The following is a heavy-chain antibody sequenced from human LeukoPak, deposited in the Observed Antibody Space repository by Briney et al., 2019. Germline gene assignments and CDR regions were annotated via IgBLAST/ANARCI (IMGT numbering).Heavy chain of an antibody. V-gene: IGHV3-23*01. CDR3: APPAVDTTLAYYFDY. Sequence: GGSLRLSCAASGFTFSSYAMSWVRQAPGKGLEWVSTISGTGGSPYYADSVQGRFTISRDNAKNTLYLQMNSLRAEDTAVYYCAPPAVDTTLAYYFDYWGQGTLVTVSP. J-gene: IGHJ4*02. CDR2: ISGTGGSP. CDR1: GFTFSSYA. D-gene: IGHD5-18*01.